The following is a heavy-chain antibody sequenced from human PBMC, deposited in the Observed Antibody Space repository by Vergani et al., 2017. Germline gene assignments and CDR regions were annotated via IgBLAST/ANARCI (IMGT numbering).Heavy chain of an antibody. J-gene: IGHJ6*04. Sequence: VQLVESGGGLVKRGGSLRLYCATSGFSFNTYGAHWVRQAPGKGLEWVAFIGYDGRIKYNVDSVKGRFTISRDTSKKTLSLQMRSLRADDTAVYYCARESFQYHMDVWGKGTTVTVTS. CDR3: ARESFQYHMDV. D-gene: IGHD4-11*01. V-gene: IGHV3-30*02. CDR1: GFSFNTYG. CDR2: IGYDGRIK.